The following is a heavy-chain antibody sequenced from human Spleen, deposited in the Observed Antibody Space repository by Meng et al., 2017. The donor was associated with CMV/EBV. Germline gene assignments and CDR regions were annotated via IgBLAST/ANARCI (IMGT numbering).Heavy chain of an antibody. CDR3: ARDGLGYCSSISCYGLDY. D-gene: IGHD2-2*01. V-gene: IGHV1-69*02. CDR1: GGTFSSYT. J-gene: IGHJ4*02. Sequence: SVKVSCKASGGTFSSYTISWVRQAPGQGLEWMGRIIPILGIANYAQKFQGRVTITADKSTSTAYMELSSLRSEDTAVYYCARDGLGYCSSISCYGLDYWGQGTLVTVSS. CDR2: IIPILGIA.